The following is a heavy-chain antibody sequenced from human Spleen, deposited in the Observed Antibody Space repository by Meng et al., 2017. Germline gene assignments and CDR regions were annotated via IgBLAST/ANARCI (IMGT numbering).Heavy chain of an antibody. J-gene: IGHJ4*02. D-gene: IGHD3-10*01. CDR3: ARGPIPTSGYFFDY. Sequence: GSLRLSCAVYGGSFSGYYWSWIRQPPGKGLEWIGEIIHSGSTNYTPSLKSRVTISVDTSKNQFSLNLSSVTAADTAVYYCARGPIPTSGYFFDYWGQGTLVTVSS. V-gene: IGHV4-34*01. CDR2: IIHSGST. CDR1: GGSFSGYY.